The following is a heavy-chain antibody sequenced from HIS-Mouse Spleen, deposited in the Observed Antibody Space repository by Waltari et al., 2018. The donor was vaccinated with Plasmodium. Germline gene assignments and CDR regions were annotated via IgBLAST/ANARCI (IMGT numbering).Heavy chain of an antibody. D-gene: IGHD3-3*01. J-gene: IGHJ4*02. CDR3: ARGPRSYDFWSGYFDY. CDR1: GGSISSGDYY. Sequence: QVQLQESGPGLVKPSQTLSLTCTVSGGSISSGDYYWSWIRQPPGKGLEWIGYIYYSGSTYYNPSLKSRVTISVDTSKNQFSLKLSSVTAADTAVYYCARGPRSYDFWSGYFDYWGQGTLVTVSS. CDR2: IYYSGST. V-gene: IGHV4-30-4*01.